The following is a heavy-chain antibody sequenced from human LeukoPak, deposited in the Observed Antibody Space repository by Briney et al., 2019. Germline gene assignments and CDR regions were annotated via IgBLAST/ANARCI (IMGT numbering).Heavy chain of an antibody. V-gene: IGHV1-2*04. CDR3: ARDGGRGIAAAGIQPYDY. Sequence: ASVKVSCKASGGTFSSYAISWVRQAPGQGLEWMGWINPNSGGTNYAQKFQGWVTMTRDTSISTAYMELSRLRSDDTAVYYCARDGGRGIAAAGIQPYDYWGQGTLVTVSS. J-gene: IGHJ4*02. CDR1: GGTFSSYA. D-gene: IGHD6-13*01. CDR2: INPNSGGT.